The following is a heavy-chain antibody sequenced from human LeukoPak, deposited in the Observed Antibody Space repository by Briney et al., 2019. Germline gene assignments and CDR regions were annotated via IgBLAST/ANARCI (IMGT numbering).Heavy chain of an antibody. V-gene: IGHV3-30*18. CDR1: GFTFSSYG. J-gene: IGHJ4*02. CDR3: AKDHYGDQNY. Sequence: GGSLRLSCAASGFTFSSYGMHWVRQAPGKGLEWVAVISYDGSNKYYADSVKGRFTISRDNSKNTLYLQMNSLRAEDTAVYYCAKDHYGDQNYWGQGTLVTVFS. D-gene: IGHD4-17*01. CDR2: ISYDGSNK.